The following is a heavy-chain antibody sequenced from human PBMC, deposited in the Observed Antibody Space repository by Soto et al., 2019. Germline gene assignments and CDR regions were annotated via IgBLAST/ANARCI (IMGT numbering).Heavy chain of an antibody. V-gene: IGHV1-2*02. J-gene: IGHJ4*02. CDR3: ARGRTGTTSYFDY. CDR2: INPNSGGT. D-gene: IGHD1-1*01. Sequence: ASVKVSCKASGYTFTGYYLHWVRQAPGQGLEWMGWINPNSGGTNYAQKFQGRVTMTRDTSISTAYMELSRLRSDDTAVYYCARGRTGTTSYFDYRGKGNLVTVSS. CDR1: GYTFTGYY.